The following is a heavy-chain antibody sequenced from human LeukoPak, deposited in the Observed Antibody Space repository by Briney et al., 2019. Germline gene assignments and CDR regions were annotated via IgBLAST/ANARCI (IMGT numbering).Heavy chain of an antibody. CDR1: GFTFCSYA. J-gene: IGHJ4*02. Sequence: GGSLTLSCAASGFTFCSYAMIWPPQAPGKALEWVSVISGSGGTTYYADSVTGRFTIFRDNSKNMLYLQMNSLRAEDTAVYYCAKRVGGVNNFDYWGQGALVTVSS. CDR3: AKRVGGVNNFDY. D-gene: IGHD3-16*01. CDR2: ISGSGGTT. V-gene: IGHV3-23*01.